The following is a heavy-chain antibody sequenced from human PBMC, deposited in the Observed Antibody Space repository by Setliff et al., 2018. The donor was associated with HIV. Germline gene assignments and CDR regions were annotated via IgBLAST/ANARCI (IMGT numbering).Heavy chain of an antibody. Sequence: ASVKVSCKASGYIFTDYYMHWVRQAPGQELGWMGRINPNSGGTNYAQKFQGRVTMTRDTSISTAYTELSSLRSEDTATYYCARNDASGSYYRLDYWGQGTLVTVSS. CDR1: GYIFTDYY. CDR2: INPNSGGT. J-gene: IGHJ4*02. D-gene: IGHD3-10*01. V-gene: IGHV1-2*06. CDR3: ARNDASGSYYRLDY.